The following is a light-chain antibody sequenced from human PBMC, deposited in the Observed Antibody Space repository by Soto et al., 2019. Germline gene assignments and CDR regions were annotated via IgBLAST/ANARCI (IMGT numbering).Light chain of an antibody. CDR1: QDIDSA. Sequence: AIQLTQSPSSLAASVGDRVTITCRASQDIDSALAWYQQKPGKAPKLLIFDASSLGSGVTSRFSGSGSVTDFTLTISSLQPEDFATYYCQQFDSYPLTFGGGTKVEIK. V-gene: IGKV1-13*02. CDR2: DAS. J-gene: IGKJ4*01. CDR3: QQFDSYPLT.